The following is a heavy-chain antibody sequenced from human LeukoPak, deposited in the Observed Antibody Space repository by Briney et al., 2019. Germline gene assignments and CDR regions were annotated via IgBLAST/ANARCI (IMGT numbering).Heavy chain of an antibody. CDR1: GFTFSSYW. Sequence: GGSLRLSCAASGFTFSSYWMSWVRQAPGKGLEWVANIKQDGSEKSYVDSVKGRFAISRDNAKNSLYLQMNSLRAEDTAVYYCAKAYSSPNSYYFDYWGQGTLVTVSS. CDR3: AKAYSSPNSYYFDY. V-gene: IGHV3-7*03. D-gene: IGHD6-13*01. CDR2: IKQDGSEK. J-gene: IGHJ4*02.